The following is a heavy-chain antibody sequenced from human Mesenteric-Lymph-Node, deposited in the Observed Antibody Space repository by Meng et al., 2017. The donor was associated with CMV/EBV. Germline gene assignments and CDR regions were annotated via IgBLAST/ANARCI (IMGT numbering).Heavy chain of an antibody. J-gene: IGHJ6*02. Sequence: GGSLRLSCAASGFTFSDYSMNWVRQAPGKGLDWVALISFDGTNIQYSDSVKGRFTISRDNAKNSGYLKMNSLRAEDTAVYYCARVYDYYYYNMDVWGQGTTVTVSS. V-gene: IGHV3-30*03. CDR3: ARVYDYYYYNMDV. CDR2: ISFDGTNI. CDR1: GFTFSDYS.